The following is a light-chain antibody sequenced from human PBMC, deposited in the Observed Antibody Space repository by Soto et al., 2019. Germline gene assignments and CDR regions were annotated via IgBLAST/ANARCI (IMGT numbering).Light chain of an antibody. Sequence: QAVLTQPASVSGSPGQSITISCTATSSDVGGYNYVSWYQQHPGKAPKLMIYDVSNRPSGVSNSFSGSKSGNTASLTISGLQAEDEADYYCSSYTSSSTWVFGGWTQLTVL. CDR3: SSYTSSSTWV. CDR1: SSDVGGYNY. CDR2: DVS. V-gene: IGLV2-14*01. J-gene: IGLJ3*02.